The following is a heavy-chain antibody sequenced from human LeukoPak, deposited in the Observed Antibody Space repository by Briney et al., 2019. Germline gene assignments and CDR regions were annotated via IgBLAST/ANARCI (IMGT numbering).Heavy chain of an antibody. V-gene: IGHV4-59*01. CDR3: ARVIAAAGTEWFDP. J-gene: IGHJ5*02. CDR2: IYYSGST. CDR1: GGSISGYY. D-gene: IGHD6-13*01. Sequence: SETLSLTCTVSGGSISGYYWSWIRQPPGKGLGWIGYIYYSGSTNYNPSLKSRVTISADTSKNQFSLKLSSVTAADTAVYYCARVIAAAGTEWFDPWGQGTLVTVSS.